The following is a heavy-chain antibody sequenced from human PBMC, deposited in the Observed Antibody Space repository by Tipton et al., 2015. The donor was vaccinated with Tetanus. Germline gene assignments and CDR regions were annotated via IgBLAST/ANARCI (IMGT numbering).Heavy chain of an antibody. J-gene: IGHJ4*02. Sequence: SLRLSSAASGFTFDDYAMHWVRQAPGKGLEWFSSISWTRVTVGYGDSVKGRFTISRDHAKNSLYLQMDTLTAEDTAWYYCAKDYGDTEGLDYWGQGTLGTVSS. V-gene: IGHV3-9*01. CDR1: GFTFDDYA. D-gene: IGHD4-17*01. CDR2: ISWTRVTV. CDR3: AKDYGDTEGLDY.